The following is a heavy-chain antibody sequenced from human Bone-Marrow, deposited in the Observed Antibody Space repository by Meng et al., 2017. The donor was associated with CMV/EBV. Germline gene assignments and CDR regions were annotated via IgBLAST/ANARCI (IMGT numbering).Heavy chain of an antibody. J-gene: IGHJ6*01. CDR2: ISYDGSNK. V-gene: IGHV3-30*04. CDR3: ARVQQAYCGGDCYFSHYGMDV. D-gene: IGHD2-21*01. Sequence: GESLKISCAASGFTFSSYAMHWVRQAPGKGLEWVAVISYDGSNKYYADSVKGRFTISRDNSKNTLYLQMNSLRAGDTAVYYCARVQQAYCGGDCYFSHYGMDVWGQGTTVTVSS. CDR1: GFTFSSYA.